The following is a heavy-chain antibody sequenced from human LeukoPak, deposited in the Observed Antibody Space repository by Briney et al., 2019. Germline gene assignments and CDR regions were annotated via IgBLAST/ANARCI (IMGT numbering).Heavy chain of an antibody. V-gene: IGHV4-59*01. D-gene: IGHD6-19*01. CDR2: IYYSGST. J-gene: IGHJ4*02. CDR3: AREHLPIAVAGTGFDY. CDR1: GGSISSYY. Sequence: SETLSLTCIVSGGSISSYYWSWIRQPPGKGLEWIGYIYYSGSTNYNSPFKSRVTISIDTSKNQFSLRLSSVTAANTAVYYCAREHLPIAVAGTGFDYWGQGTLVTVSS.